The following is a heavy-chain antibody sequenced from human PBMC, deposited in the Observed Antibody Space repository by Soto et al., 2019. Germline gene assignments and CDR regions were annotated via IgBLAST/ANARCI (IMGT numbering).Heavy chain of an antibody. V-gene: IGHV2-5*02. Sequence: QITLNESGPTQVKPRQTLTLTCTFSGFSLTTSGVGVGWIRQSPGKAPEWLALIYWDDDKRYSASLKSILTITTPTHKNQVVLTMPDLDPADPAPYCCANRVLRTVFGLVTTTAIYFDFWGQGTPVAVSS. J-gene: IGHJ4*02. CDR3: ANRVLRTVFGLVTTTAIYFDF. CDR1: GFSLTTSGVG. D-gene: IGHD3-3*01. CDR2: IYWDDDK.